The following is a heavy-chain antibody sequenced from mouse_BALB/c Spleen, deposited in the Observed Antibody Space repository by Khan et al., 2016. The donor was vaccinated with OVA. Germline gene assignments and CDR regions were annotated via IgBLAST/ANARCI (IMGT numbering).Heavy chain of an antibody. J-gene: IGHJ3*01. V-gene: IGHV3-8*02. Sequence: EVKLQESGPSLVKPSQTLSLTCSVTGDSITSGYWSWIRKFPGNKLEYMGYMIYTGYTYYNPSLKSRISITRHTSKNQSYLKLNTVTTEDTATYYWSRSTYRYAFAYWGQGTLVTVSA. D-gene: IGHD2-14*01. CDR2: MIYTGYT. CDR1: GDSITSGY. CDR3: SRSTYRYAFAY.